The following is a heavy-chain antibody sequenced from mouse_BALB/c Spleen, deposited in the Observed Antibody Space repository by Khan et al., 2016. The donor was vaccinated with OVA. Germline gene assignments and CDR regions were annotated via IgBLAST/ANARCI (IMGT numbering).Heavy chain of an antibody. CDR3: ASHLTGSFAY. CDR1: GFTFSSYS. D-gene: IGHD4-1*01. Sequence: VQLKQSGGDLVKPGGSLKLSCAASGFTFSSYSMSWVRQTPDKRLEWVATISSGGDYTYYPDSVKGRFTISRENARNTLYLQMSSLKSEDTAMYYCASHLTGSFAYWGQGTLVTVSA. V-gene: IGHV5-6*01. J-gene: IGHJ3*01. CDR2: ISSGGDYT.